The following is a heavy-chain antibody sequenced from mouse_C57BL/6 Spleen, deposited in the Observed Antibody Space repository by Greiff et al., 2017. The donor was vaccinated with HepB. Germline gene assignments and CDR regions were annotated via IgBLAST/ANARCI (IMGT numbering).Heavy chain of an antibody. J-gene: IGHJ1*03. CDR2: IRNKANGYTT. V-gene: IGHV7-3*01. CDR1: GFTFTDYY. Sequence: EVKLMESGGGLVQPGGSLSLSCAASGFTFTDYYMSWVRQPPGKALEWLGFIRNKANGYTTEYSASVKGRFTISRDNSQSILYLQMNALRAEDGATYYCARFYGNYRLDVWGTGTTVTVSS. D-gene: IGHD2-1*01. CDR3: ARFYGNYRLDV.